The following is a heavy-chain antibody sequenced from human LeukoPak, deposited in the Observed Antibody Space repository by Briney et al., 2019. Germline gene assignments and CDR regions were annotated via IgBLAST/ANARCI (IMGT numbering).Heavy chain of an antibody. D-gene: IGHD2-2*01. CDR2: IKEDGSEQ. J-gene: IGHJ4*02. CDR1: GFPFSRYW. CDR3: VSCGTTTCIIRFDH. Sequence: GGSLRLSCAASGFPFSRYWMNWVRQAPAKGLEWVASIKEDGSEQSYVDSVKSGFTISRDNSKNSLYLQMNSLRAEDTAVYYCVSCGTTTCIIRFDHWGQGTLVTVSS. V-gene: IGHV3-7*01.